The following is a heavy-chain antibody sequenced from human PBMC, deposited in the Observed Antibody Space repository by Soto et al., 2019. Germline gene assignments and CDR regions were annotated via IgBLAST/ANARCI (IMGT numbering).Heavy chain of an antibody. D-gene: IGHD4-17*01. V-gene: IGHV5-51*01. CDR1: GYTFTDYW. CDR2: IYPGDSDT. J-gene: IGHJ4*02. Sequence: GESLKISCKGSGYTFTDYWIGWVRQLPGKGLEWMGIIYPGDSDTRYSPSFQGHVTITVDKSTSTAYLQWNTLKASDTAMYYCARPANTVADHFDLWGQGTPVTVSS. CDR3: ARPANTVADHFDL.